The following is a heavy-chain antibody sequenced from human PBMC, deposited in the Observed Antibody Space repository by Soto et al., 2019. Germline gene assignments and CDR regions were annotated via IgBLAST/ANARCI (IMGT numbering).Heavy chain of an antibody. D-gene: IGHD4-17*01. J-gene: IGHJ4*02. V-gene: IGHV1-8*01. CDR3: ARTLYGDNVDY. Sequence: QVQLVQSGAEVKKPGASVKVSCKASGYTFTSYDINWVRQATGQGLEWMGWMNPNSGNTGYAPKSQGRVTMTRTPSISTAYMELSSLRAEDTAVYYCARTLYGDNVDYWGQGTLVTVSS. CDR1: GYTFTSYD. CDR2: MNPNSGNT.